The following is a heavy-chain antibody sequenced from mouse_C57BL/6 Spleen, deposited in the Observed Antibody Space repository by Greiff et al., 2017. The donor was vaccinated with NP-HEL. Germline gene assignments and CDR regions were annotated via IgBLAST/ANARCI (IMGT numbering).Heavy chain of an antibody. Sequence: QVQLQQPGAELVRPGSSVKLSCKASGYTFTSYWMDWVKQRPGQGLEWIGNIYPSDSETHYNQKFKDKATLTVDKSSSTAYMQLSSLTSEDSAVYYCANSNFYAMDYWGQGTSVTVSS. J-gene: IGHJ4*01. CDR2: IYPSDSET. D-gene: IGHD2-5*01. CDR3: ANSNFYAMDY. CDR1: GYTFTSYW. V-gene: IGHV1-61*01.